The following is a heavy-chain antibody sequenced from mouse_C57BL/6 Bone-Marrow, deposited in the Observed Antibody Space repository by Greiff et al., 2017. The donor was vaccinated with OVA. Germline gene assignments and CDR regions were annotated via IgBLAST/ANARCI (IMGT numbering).Heavy chain of an antibody. CDR3: ARHGSFAY. V-gene: IGHV5-6*01. CDR2: ISSGGSYT. Sequence: EVKLMESGGDLVKPGGSLKLSCAASGFTFSSYGMSWVRQTPDKRLEWVATISSGGSYTYYPDSVKGRFTISRDNAKNTLYLQMSSVKSEDTAMYYCARHGSFAYWGQGTLVTVSA. CDR1: GFTFSSYG. J-gene: IGHJ3*01.